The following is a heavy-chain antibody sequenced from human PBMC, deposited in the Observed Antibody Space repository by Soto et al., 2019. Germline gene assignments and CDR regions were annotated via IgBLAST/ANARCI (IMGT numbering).Heavy chain of an antibody. CDR2: ISWNSGSI. J-gene: IGHJ6*03. V-gene: IGHV3-9*01. CDR1: GVTFDDYA. D-gene: IGHD6-13*01. Sequence: GGSLRLSCTASGVTFDDYAMHWVRQAPGKGLEWVSGISWNSGSIGYAGSVKGRFTNSRDNAKNSLYLQMNSLRAEDTAFYYCAKDIAAADYYYMDVWGKGTTVTVSS. CDR3: AKDIAAADYYYMDV.